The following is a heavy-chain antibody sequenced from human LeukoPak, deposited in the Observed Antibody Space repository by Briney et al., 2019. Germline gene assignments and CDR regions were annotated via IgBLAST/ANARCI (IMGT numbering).Heavy chain of an antibody. J-gene: IGHJ4*02. D-gene: IGHD3-22*01. V-gene: IGHV3-23*01. Sequence: PGGTLRLSCAASGFTFSNYAMSWVRQAPGKGLEWVSTIGGSTVNTYYADSVKGRFTISRDNSKNTLYLQMNSLRAEDTAVYYCARKHETSAFLLAFWGQGTLVTVSS. CDR2: IGGSTVNT. CDR1: GFTFSNYA. CDR3: ARKHETSAFLLAF.